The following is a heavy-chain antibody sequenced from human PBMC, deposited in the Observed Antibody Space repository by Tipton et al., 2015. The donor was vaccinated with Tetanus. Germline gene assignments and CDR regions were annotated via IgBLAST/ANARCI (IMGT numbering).Heavy chain of an antibody. J-gene: IGHJ4*02. CDR2: VYYSGSA. Sequence: TLSLTCTVSGGSVNSGRYYWTWIRQHPGKGLEWIGYVYYSGSATYNPSLKRRVVISVDTSKDQFSLKMNSGPAADTAVYYCARVGNTMIGGQATHFDYWGPGALVTVSS. CDR1: GGSVNSGRYY. V-gene: IGHV4-31*03. CDR3: ARVGNTMIGGQATHFDY. D-gene: IGHD3-10*01.